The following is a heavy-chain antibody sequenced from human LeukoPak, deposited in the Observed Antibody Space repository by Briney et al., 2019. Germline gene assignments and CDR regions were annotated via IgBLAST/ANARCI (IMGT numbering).Heavy chain of an antibody. J-gene: IGHJ4*02. CDR1: GRSISTTNW. Sequence: PSGTLSLTCCVSGRSISTTNWGSWVRQPPGQGLEWVGEISLTGRTNYNPSLNGRVTLSLDESSNQLSLNLTSVTAEDSSIYYCSRESCSFCAFGYWGQGTLVIVPS. D-gene: IGHD3-10*02. CDR3: SRESCSFCAFGY. V-gene: IGHV4-4*02. CDR2: ISLTGRT.